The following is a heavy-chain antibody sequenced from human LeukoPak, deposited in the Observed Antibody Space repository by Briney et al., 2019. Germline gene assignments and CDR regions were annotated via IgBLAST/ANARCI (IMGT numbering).Heavy chain of an antibody. D-gene: IGHD3-10*01. CDR1: GDSVTSDNFY. Sequence: PSETLSLTCNVSGDSVTSDNFYWAWIRQPPGKGLEWIGEINHSGSTNYNPSLKSRVTISVDTSKNQFSLKLSSVTAADTAVYYCARRKVGITMVRGVIIPNYYYYMDVWGKGTTVTISS. V-gene: IGHV4-39*07. CDR2: INHSGST. J-gene: IGHJ6*03. CDR3: ARRKVGITMVRGVIIPNYYYYMDV.